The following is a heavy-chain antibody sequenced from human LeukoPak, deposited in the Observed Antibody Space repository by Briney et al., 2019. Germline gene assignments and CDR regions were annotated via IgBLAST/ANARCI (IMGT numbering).Heavy chain of an antibody. CDR3: ARGSRRRDGYKPIDY. V-gene: IGHV4-34*01. Sequence: SETLSLTCAVYGGSFSGYYWSWIRQPPGKGLEWIGEINHSGSTNYNPSLKSRVTISVDTSKNQFSLKLSSVTAADTAVYYCARGSRRRDGYKPIDYWGQGTLVTVSS. D-gene: IGHD5-24*01. CDR1: GGSFSGYY. CDR2: INHSGST. J-gene: IGHJ4*02.